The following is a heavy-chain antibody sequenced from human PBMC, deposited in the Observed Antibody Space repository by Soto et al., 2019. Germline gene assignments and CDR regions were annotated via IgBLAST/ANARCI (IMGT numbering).Heavy chain of an antibody. Sequence: QVHLEQSGAEVKKPGASVKVSCQTSGYTFTSYTLHWVRQAPGQGLEWLGWINAGNGREKYSQRFQDRVSLSTDRSTMTAFMEIRALSSEATAVFYCARGGGWVGEASFDTWGQGTLVIVSS. J-gene: IGHJ4*02. CDR3: ARGGGWVGEASFDT. CDR2: INAGNGRE. CDR1: GYTFTSYT. V-gene: IGHV1-3*01. D-gene: IGHD3-10*01.